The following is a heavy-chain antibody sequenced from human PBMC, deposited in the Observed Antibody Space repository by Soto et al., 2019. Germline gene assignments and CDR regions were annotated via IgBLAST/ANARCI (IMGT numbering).Heavy chain of an antibody. CDR2: ISWNSGSI. CDR1: GFTFDDYA. Sequence: DVQLVESGGGLVQPGRSLRLSCAASGFTFDDYAMHWVRQAPGKGLEWVSGISWNSGSIGYADSVKGRFTISRDNAKNSLYLQMNSLRAEDTALYYCAKDKHSNYDYYYGMDVWGQGTTVTVSS. D-gene: IGHD4-4*01. V-gene: IGHV3-9*01. J-gene: IGHJ6*02. CDR3: AKDKHSNYDYYYGMDV.